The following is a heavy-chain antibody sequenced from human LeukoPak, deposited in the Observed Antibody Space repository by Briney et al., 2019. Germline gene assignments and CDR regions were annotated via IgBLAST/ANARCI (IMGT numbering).Heavy chain of an antibody. D-gene: IGHD4-17*01. CDR2: IYYSGST. J-gene: IGHJ3*02. CDR3: ARDPTVTQGSFDI. V-gene: IGHV4-31*11. CDR1: GGSISSGGYS. Sequence: SQTLSLTCAVSGGSISSGGYSWSWIRQPPGKGLEWIGYIYYSGSTYYNPSLKSRVTISVDTSKNQFSLKLSSVTAADTAVYYCARDPTVTQGSFDIWGQGTMVTVSS.